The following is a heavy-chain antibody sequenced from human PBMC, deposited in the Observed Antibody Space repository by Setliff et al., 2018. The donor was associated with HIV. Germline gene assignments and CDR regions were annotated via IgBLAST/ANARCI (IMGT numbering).Heavy chain of an antibody. Sequence: SETLSLTCTVSGGSISSSNYYWGWIRQPPGKGLEWIGSIFYSGSTYYNPSIKSRVTISVDRSKKQFSLKLSFMTAADTAVYYCARGTGTMVRGNFDYWGQGTLVTVS. V-gene: IGHV4-39*07. CDR2: IFYSGST. J-gene: IGHJ4*02. CDR3: ARGTGTMVRGNFDY. CDR1: GGSISSSNYY. D-gene: IGHD3-10*01.